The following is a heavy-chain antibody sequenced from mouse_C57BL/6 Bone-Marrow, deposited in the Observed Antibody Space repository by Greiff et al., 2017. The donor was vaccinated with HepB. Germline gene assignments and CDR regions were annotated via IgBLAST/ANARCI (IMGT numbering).Heavy chain of an antibody. D-gene: IGHD2-1*01. CDR1: GYTFTSYW. Sequence: EVMLVESGTVLARPGASVKMSCKTSGYTFTSYWMHWVKQRPGQGLEWIGAIYPGNSDTSYNQKFKGKAKLTAVTSASTAYMELSSLTNEDSAVYYCTRRKRKIYSGNPGWFAYWGQGTLVTVSA. CDR2: IYPGNSDT. J-gene: IGHJ3*01. V-gene: IGHV1-5*01. CDR3: TRRKRKIYSGNPGWFAY.